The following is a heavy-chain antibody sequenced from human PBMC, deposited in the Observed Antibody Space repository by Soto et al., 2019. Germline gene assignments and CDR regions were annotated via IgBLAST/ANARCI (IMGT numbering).Heavy chain of an antibody. CDR3: ARYRREAVAGYTLDN. V-gene: IGHV4-59*01. D-gene: IGHD6-13*01. Sequence: TSETLSLTCTVSGGSISSNYWTWIRQPPGKGLEWIGYVYNSGSTNYNPSLKSRVTISEDTSKSQFSLKVNSMTAADTAVYYCARYRREAVAGYTLDNWGQGILVTVSS. CDR2: VYNSGST. J-gene: IGHJ4*02. CDR1: GGSISSNY.